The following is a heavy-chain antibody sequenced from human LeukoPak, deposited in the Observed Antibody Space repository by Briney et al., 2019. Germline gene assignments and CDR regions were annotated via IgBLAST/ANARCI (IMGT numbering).Heavy chain of an antibody. J-gene: IGHJ4*02. CDR3: AKDPSKNFGWLSDY. V-gene: IGHV3-23*01. CDR1: GFTFSSYA. D-gene: IGHD3-9*01. CDR2: ISGSGGST. Sequence: GGSLRLSCAASGFTFSSYAMSWVRQAPGKGLEWVSAISGSGGSTYYADSVKGRFTISRDNSKNTLYLQMNSLRAEDTAVYYCAKDPSKNFGWLSDYWGQGTLVTVSS.